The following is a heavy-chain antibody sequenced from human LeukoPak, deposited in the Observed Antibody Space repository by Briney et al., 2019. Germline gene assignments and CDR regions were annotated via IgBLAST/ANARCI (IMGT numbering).Heavy chain of an antibody. V-gene: IGHV3-21*01. Sequence: GGSLRLSCAASGFTFSSYSMNWVRQAPGKGLEWVSSISSSSSYIYYADSVKGRFTISRDNAKNSLYLQMNSLRAEDTAVYYCARATQRLIAAAVLDYWGQGTLVTVSS. CDR3: ARATQRLIAAAVLDY. D-gene: IGHD6-13*01. CDR2: ISSSSSYI. CDR1: GFTFSSYS. J-gene: IGHJ4*02.